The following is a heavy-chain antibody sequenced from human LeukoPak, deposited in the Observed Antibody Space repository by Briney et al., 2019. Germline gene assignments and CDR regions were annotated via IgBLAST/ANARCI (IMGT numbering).Heavy chain of an antibody. J-gene: IGHJ4*02. CDR3: ARTPFYDNGGFYRHFDS. CDR2: IEGDGSSA. V-gene: IGHV3-74*01. D-gene: IGHD3-22*01. Sequence: GGSLRLSCGASGFXFSRYWIHWVRQVPGKGLVWVSRIEGDGSSATYADSVKGRFTISRDNAKNTLYLQMNSLRDEDTAVYYCARTPFYDNGGFYRHFDSWGQGTLVTVSS. CDR1: GFXFSRYW.